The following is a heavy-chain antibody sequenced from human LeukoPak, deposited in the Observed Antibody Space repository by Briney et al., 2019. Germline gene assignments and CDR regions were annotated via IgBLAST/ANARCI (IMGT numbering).Heavy chain of an antibody. CDR1: GFTFSSYS. J-gene: IGHJ5*02. Sequence: GGSLRLSCAASGFTFSSYSMNWVRQAPGKGLEWVSSISSSSSYIYYADSVKGRFTISRDNAKNSLYLQMNSLRAEDTAVYYCARVTRFLEWLFGTWGQGTLVTVSS. D-gene: IGHD3-3*01. CDR2: ISSSSSYI. CDR3: ARVTRFLEWLFGT. V-gene: IGHV3-21*01.